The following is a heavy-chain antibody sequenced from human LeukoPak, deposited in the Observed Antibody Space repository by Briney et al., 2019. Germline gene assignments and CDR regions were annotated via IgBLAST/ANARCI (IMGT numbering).Heavy chain of an antibody. J-gene: IGHJ6*02. CDR3: ARVSSTGYYYYGMDV. CDR2: ISGSGGST. D-gene: IGHD2-15*01. Sequence: GGSLRLSCAASGFTFSSYAMSWVRQAPGKGLEWVSAISGSGGSTYYADSVKGRFTISRDNSKNTLYLQMNSLRAEDTAVYYCARVSSTGYYYYGMDVWGQGTTVTVSS. V-gene: IGHV3-23*01. CDR1: GFTFSSYA.